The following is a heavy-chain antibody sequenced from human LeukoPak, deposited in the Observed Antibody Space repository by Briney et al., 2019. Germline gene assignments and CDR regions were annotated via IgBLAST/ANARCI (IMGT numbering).Heavy chain of an antibody. CDR1: GFTFSSYE. CDR3: ARLNTAVALYNFDY. CDR2: ISSSGSTI. V-gene: IGHV3-48*03. J-gene: IGHJ4*02. D-gene: IGHD5-18*01. Sequence: PGRSLRLSCAASGFTFSSYEMNWVRQAPGKGLEWVSYISSSGSTIYCADSVKGRFTISRDNANNSLFLQMNSLRAEDTAVYYCARLNTAVALYNFDYWGQGTLVTVSS.